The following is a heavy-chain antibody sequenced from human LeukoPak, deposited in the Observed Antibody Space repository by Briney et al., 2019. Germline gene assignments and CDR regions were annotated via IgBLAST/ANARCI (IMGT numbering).Heavy chain of an antibody. CDR1: GGSISSYY. D-gene: IGHD3-3*01. J-gene: IGHJ4*02. Sequence: NPSETLSLTCTVSGGSISSYYWSWIRQPPGKGLESIGYIYYSGSTDYNPSLKSRVTISVDTSKNQFSLKLSSVTAADTAVYYCARAGSMFGVVVFDYWGQGTLVTVSS. V-gene: IGHV4-59*01. CDR2: IYYSGST. CDR3: ARAGSMFGVVVFDY.